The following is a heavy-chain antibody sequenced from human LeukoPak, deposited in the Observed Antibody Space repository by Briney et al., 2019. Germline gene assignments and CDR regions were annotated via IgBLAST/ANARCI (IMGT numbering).Heavy chain of an antibody. V-gene: IGHV3-23*01. J-gene: IGHJ4*02. Sequence: GGSPRLSCAASGFTFSSYAMSWVRQAPGKGLEWVSGFDNDVGSTYYADSVKGRFTISRDNSMDTLYLQMNSLRVDDTAVYYCAKQLFNGGLQIFDYWGQGIPVTVSS. CDR1: GFTFSSYA. CDR2: FDNDVGST. CDR3: AKQLFNGGLQIFDY. D-gene: IGHD4-23*01.